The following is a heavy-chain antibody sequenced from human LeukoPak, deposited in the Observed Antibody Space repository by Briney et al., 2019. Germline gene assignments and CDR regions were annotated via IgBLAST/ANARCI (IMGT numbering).Heavy chain of an antibody. Sequence: GGSLRLSCEGSGFRFSGYWMHWVRQAPGKGLEWVSAISGSGGSTYYADSVKGRFTISRDNSKNTLYLQMNSLRAEDTAVYYCAKNPSSGWPYYSDYWGQGTLVTVSS. V-gene: IGHV3-23*01. CDR1: GFRFSGYW. CDR2: ISGSGGST. CDR3: AKNPSSGWPYYSDY. J-gene: IGHJ4*02. D-gene: IGHD6-19*01.